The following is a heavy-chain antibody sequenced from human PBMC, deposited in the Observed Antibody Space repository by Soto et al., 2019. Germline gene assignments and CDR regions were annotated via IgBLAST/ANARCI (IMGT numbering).Heavy chain of an antibody. D-gene: IGHD2-21*02. J-gene: IGHJ1*01. Sequence: GLEWMGGIIPIFGTANYAQKFQGRATITADESTSTAYMELSSLRSEDTAVYYCARESLNWGGDCYWDFQHWGQGTLVTVSS. V-gene: IGHV1-69*01. CDR3: ARESLNWGGDCYWDFQH. CDR2: IIPIFGTA.